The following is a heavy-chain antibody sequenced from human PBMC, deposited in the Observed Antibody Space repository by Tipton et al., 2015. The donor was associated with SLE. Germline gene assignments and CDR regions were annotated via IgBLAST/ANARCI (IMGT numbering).Heavy chain of an antibody. CDR1: GYSINSGYY. J-gene: IGHJ4*02. CDR3: AREIVYAMVDY. Sequence: TLSLTCDVSGYSINSGYYWGWIRQPPGKGLEWIGSIYHSGSTHYNASLKSRVIISVDTSKNQFSLRLRSVTAADTAVYYCAREIVYAMVDYWGQGTLVTVSS. D-gene: IGHD2-8*01. V-gene: IGHV4-38-2*01. CDR2: IYHSGST.